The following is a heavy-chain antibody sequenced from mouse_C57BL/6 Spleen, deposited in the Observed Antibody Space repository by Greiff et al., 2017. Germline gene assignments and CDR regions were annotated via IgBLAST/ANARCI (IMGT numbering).Heavy chain of an antibody. CDR2: LWRGGST. CDR3: AKENWAYYAMDY. D-gene: IGHD4-1*01. CDR1: GFSLTRYG. Sequence: QVQLKESGPGLVPPSQSLSITCTVSGFSLTRYGVHWVRQSPGKGLEWLGVLWRGGSTDYNSAFMSRLSIDKDNSKRQVFFKMNSLQADDTAIYYCAKENWAYYAMDYRGQGASVTVSS. J-gene: IGHJ4*01. V-gene: IGHV2-5*01.